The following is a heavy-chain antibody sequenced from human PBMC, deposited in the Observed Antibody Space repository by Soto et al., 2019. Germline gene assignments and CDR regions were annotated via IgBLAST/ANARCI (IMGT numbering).Heavy chain of an antibody. V-gene: IGHV4-31*03. D-gene: IGHD3-10*01. Sequence: SETLSLTCTVSGGSISSGGYYWSWIRQHPGKGLEWIGYIYYSGSTYYNPPLKGRVTISVDTSKNQFSLKLSSVTAADTAVYYCARGGFRPGHDAFDIWGQGTMVTVSS. CDR3: ARGGFRPGHDAFDI. J-gene: IGHJ3*02. CDR2: IYYSGST. CDR1: GGSISSGGYY.